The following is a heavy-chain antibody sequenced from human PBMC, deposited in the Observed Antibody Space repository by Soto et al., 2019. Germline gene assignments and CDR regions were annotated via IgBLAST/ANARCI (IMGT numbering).Heavy chain of an antibody. V-gene: IGHV3-11*06. D-gene: IGHD3-10*01. CDR2: ISSSSSYT. J-gene: IGHJ4*01. Sequence: GGSLRLCCAASGVTFSDYYMSLIRPAPGKGVEWVSYISSSSSYTNYADSVKGRFIMSRDNAKSSLYLQMDSLRAEDTAVYYCARDSGYGSGSSVNHYLDYWVHGTLVTVSS. CDR1: GVTFSDYY. CDR3: ARDSGYGSGSSVNHYLDY.